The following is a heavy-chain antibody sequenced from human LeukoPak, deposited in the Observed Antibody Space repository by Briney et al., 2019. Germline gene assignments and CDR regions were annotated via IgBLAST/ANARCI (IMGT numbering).Heavy chain of an antibody. CDR1: GYTVTSYG. V-gene: IGHV1-18*01. J-gene: IGHJ4*02. CDR3: ARDPRYSSGWYGNFDY. D-gene: IGHD6-19*01. CDR2: ISAYNGNT. Sequence: GASVKVSCKASGYTVTSYGISWVRQAPGQGLEWMGWISAYNGNTNYAQKLQGRVTMTTDTSTSTAYMELRSLRSDDTAVYYCARDPRYSSGWYGNFDYWGQGTLVTVSS.